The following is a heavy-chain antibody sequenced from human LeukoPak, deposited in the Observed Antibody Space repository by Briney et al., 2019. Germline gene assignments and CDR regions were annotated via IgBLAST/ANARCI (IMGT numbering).Heavy chain of an antibody. D-gene: IGHD5-12*01. J-gene: IGHJ4*02. V-gene: IGHV1-2*02. Sequence: ASVKVSCKASGYTFTGYYMHWVRQAPGQGLEWMGWINPNSGGTNYAQKFQGRVTMTRDTSISTAYMELSRLRSEDTAVYYCARVPRGQYSGYQFDYWGQGTLVTVSS. CDR1: GYTFTGYY. CDR2: INPNSGGT. CDR3: ARVPRGQYSGYQFDY.